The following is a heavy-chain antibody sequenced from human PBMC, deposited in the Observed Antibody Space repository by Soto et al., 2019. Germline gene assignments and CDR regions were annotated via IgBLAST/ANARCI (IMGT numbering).Heavy chain of an antibody. D-gene: IGHD6-19*01. CDR3: ARDRPYSSGWYHDY. CDR1: GFTVSSNY. CDR2: IYSGGST. V-gene: IGHV3-66*01. J-gene: IGHJ4*02. Sequence: EVQLVESGGGLVQPGGSLRLSCAASGFTVSSNYMSWVRQAPGKGLEWVSVIYSGGSTYYADSVKGRFTISRDNSKNPLYLQMNSLRAEDTAVYYCARDRPYSSGWYHDYWGQGTLVTVSS.